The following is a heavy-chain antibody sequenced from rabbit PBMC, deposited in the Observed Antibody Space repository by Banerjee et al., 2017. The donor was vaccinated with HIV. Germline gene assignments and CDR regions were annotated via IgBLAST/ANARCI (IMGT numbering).Heavy chain of an antibody. J-gene: IGHJ4*01. CDR2: IYAGSGGST. V-gene: IGHV1S45*01. CDR3: ARDGGSSYHDYFNF. CDR1: GFSFSNKYV. Sequence: QEQVVESGGDLVKPEGSLTLTCTASGFSFSNKYVMCWVRQAPGKGLEWIACIYAGSGGSTYYASWAKGRFTISKTSSTTVTLQMTSLTAADTATYFCARDGGSSYHDYFNFWGQGTLVTVS. D-gene: IGHD5-1*01.